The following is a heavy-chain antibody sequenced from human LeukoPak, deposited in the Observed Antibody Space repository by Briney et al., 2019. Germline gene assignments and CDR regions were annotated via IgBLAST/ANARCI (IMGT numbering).Heavy chain of an antibody. CDR2: IKSKTDGGTT. D-gene: IGHD3-22*01. J-gene: IGHJ4*02. V-gene: IGHV3-15*01. Sequence: GGSLRLSCTASGFTFGDYAMSWVRQAPGKGLEWVGRIKSKTDGGTTDYAAPVKGRFTISRDDSKNTLYLQMNSLKTEDTAVYYCTTARYYYDSSGYYYGDYWGQGTLVTVSS. CDR3: TTARYYYDSSGYYYGDY. CDR1: GFTFGDYA.